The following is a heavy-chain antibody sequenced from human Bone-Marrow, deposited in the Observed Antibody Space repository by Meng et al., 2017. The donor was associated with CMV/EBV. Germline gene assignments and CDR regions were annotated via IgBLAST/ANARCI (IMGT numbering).Heavy chain of an antibody. J-gene: IGHJ6*02. CDR3: ARDRNWNYLDYYGMDV. D-gene: IGHD1-7*01. CDR1: GYTFTSYD. V-gene: IGHV1-69*05. Sequence: SVKVSCKASGYTFTSYDINWVRQAPGQGLEWMGGIIPIFGTANYAQKFQGRVTITRDESTSTAYMELSSLRSEDTAVYYCARDRNWNYLDYYGMDVWGQGTTVPVSS. CDR2: IIPIFGTA.